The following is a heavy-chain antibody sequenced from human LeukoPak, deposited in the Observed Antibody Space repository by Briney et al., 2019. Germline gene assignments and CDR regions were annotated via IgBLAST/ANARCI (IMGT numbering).Heavy chain of an antibody. CDR3: ARLYSDFWSGYPTFDY. J-gene: IGHJ4*02. CDR2: IYYSGST. V-gene: IGHV4-59*01. Sequence: PSETLSLTCTVSGGSISSYYWSWIRQPPGKGLEWIGYIYYSGSTNYNPSLTSRVTISVDTSKNQFSLKLSSVTAADTAVYYCARLYSDFWSGYPTFDYWGQGTLVTVSS. D-gene: IGHD3-3*01. CDR1: GGSISSYY.